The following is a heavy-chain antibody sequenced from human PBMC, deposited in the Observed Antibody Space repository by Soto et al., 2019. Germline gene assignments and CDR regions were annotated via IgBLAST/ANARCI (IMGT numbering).Heavy chain of an antibody. CDR1: GGTFGSYA. V-gene: IGHV1-69*13. Sequence: SVKVSCKASGGTFGSYAISWVRQAPGQGLEWMGGIIPIFGTANYAQKFQGRVTITADESTSTAYMELSSLRSEDTAVYYCARQLWDGGSWLRLYPNYYYYGMDVWGQGTTVTVSS. J-gene: IGHJ6*02. CDR3: ARQLWDGGSWLRLYPNYYYYGMDV. CDR2: IIPIFGTA. D-gene: IGHD5-12*01.